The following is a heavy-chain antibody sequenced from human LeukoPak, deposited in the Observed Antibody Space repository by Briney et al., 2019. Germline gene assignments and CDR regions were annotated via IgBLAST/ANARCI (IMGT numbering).Heavy chain of an antibody. CDR3: ARASGYYDSSGYYNGMDV. Sequence: GGSLRLSCAASGFTLSTHWMHWVRQVPGKGLVWVSRINSDESSTSYADSVTGRFTISRDNAGNTLYLQMNSLRAEDTAVYYCARASGYYDSSGYYNGMDVWGQGTTVTVSS. J-gene: IGHJ6*02. D-gene: IGHD3-22*01. CDR2: INSDESST. V-gene: IGHV3-74*01. CDR1: GFTLSTHW.